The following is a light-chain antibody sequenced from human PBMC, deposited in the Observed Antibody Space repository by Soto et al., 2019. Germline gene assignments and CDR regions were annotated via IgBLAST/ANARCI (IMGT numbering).Light chain of an antibody. V-gene: IGKV1-5*03. Sequence: DIQMTQSPSTLSASVGDRVTITCRASQSISIWLAWYQQNPGRAPRLLIYKAFSLQSGVPSRFSGSGSGTEFTLTISSLQPDDFATYYCQQYNYYPYTFGQGTKLEIK. J-gene: IGKJ2*01. CDR1: QSISIW. CDR3: QQYNYYPYT. CDR2: KAF.